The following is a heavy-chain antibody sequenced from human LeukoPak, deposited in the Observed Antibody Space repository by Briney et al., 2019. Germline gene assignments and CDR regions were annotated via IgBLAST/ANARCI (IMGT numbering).Heavy chain of an antibody. CDR1: GYTLTELS. CDR2: FDPEDGEA. J-gene: IGHJ6*02. CDR3: ATAAQVSRVYYYGMDV. Sequence: ASVKVSCKVSGYTLTELSMHWVRQAPGKGLEWMGGFDPEDGEAIYAQKFQGRVTMTEDTSTDTAYMELSSLRSEDKAVYYCATAAQVSRVYYYGMDVWGQGTTVTVSS. D-gene: IGHD5/OR15-5a*01. V-gene: IGHV1-24*01.